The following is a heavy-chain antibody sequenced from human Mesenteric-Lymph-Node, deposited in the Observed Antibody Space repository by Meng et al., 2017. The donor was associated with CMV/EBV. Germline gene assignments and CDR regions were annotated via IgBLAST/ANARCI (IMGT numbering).Heavy chain of an antibody. D-gene: IGHD3-22*01. V-gene: IGHV4-34*01. CDR1: GGSFSGYY. J-gene: IGHJ6*02. CDR2: INHSGST. Sequence: SETLSLTCAVYGGSFSGYYWSWIRQPPGKGLEWIGEINHSGSTNYNPSLKSRVTISVDTSKNQFSLKLSSVTAADTAVYYCARERYDSSGYIRTYGMDVWGQGTTVTVSS. CDR3: ARERYDSSGYIRTYGMDV.